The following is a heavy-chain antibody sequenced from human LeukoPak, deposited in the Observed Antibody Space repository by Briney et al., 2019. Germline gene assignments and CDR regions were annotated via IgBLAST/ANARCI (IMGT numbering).Heavy chain of an antibody. Sequence: PSETLSLTCTVSGGSISSSSYFWGWIRQPLGKGLEWIGSIYYSGNTYYNPSLKSRVTISVDTSKNQFSLKLSSVTAADTAVYYCARDRLRVGSSWNWFDPWGQGTLVTVSS. CDR3: ARDRLRVGSSWNWFDP. D-gene: IGHD2-15*01. J-gene: IGHJ5*02. V-gene: IGHV4-39*07. CDR2: IYYSGNT. CDR1: GGSISSSSYF.